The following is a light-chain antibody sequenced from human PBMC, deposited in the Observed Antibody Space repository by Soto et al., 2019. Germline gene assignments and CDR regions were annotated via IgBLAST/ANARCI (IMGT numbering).Light chain of an antibody. CDR3: QQRSSWPLT. Sequence: EIVLTQSPATLSLSPGERATLSCRASQSVGSDLAWYQQKPGQAPRLLIYTAAYRPTVIPARFSGSGSGTDFTLIISSLEAEDFALYYCQQRSSWPLTFGPGNTVDIK. J-gene: IGKJ3*01. V-gene: IGKV3-11*01. CDR1: QSVGSD. CDR2: TAA.